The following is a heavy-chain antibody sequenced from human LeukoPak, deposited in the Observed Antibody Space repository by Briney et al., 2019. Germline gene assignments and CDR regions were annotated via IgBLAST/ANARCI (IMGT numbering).Heavy chain of an antibody. D-gene: IGHD3-9*01. Sequence: SEILSLTCIMSGGSINNYYWSWIRQPAGKGPEWIGRFYASGTTYYNPALNSRAAVSMDMSKNHFSLKLTSVTAADTAVYYCARSALSGFDIWGQGTMVTVSS. CDR1: GGSINNYY. CDR3: ARSALSGFDI. J-gene: IGHJ3*02. CDR2: FYASGTT. V-gene: IGHV4-4*07.